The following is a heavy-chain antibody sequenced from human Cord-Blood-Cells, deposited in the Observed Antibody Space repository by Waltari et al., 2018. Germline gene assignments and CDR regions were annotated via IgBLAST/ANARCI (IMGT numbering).Heavy chain of an antibody. J-gene: IGHJ3*02. CDR3: ARVSPGRAFDI. Sequence: QVQLVQSGAEVKKPGASVKVSCKASGYTFTSYDINWVRQATGQGLEWMGWLYPNRGKTGEAKKFQGRVTITRNTSISTAYMELSSLRSEDTAVYYCARVSPGRAFDIWGQGTMVTVSS. CDR1: GYTFTSYD. CDR2: LYPNRGKT. V-gene: IGHV1-8*03.